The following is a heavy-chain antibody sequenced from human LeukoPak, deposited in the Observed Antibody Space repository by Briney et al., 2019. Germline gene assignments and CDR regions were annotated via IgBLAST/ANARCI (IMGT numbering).Heavy chain of an antibody. CDR2: ISGTGSKI. D-gene: IGHD3-10*01. Sequence: GGSLRLSCAASGFTFSSYGMHWVRQAPGKGLEWVSSISGTGSKIDYADSVRGRFTISRDNAKNSLYLQMNSLGADDVAVYYCARDITPSYWGQGTLVTVSS. J-gene: IGHJ4*02. V-gene: IGHV3-21*01. CDR1: GFTFSSYG. CDR3: ARDITPSY.